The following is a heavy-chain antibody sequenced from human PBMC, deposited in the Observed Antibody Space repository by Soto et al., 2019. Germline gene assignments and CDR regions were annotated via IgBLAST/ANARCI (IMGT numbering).Heavy chain of an antibody. CDR2: ISHSGSR. V-gene: IGHV4-34*02. Sequence: QVQLQQWGAGLLKASETLSLTCVVSGGSFSGYFWTWIRQFPGRGLEWIGEISHSGSRNYNPAFQSRVIISVDSSKNHVSLKLSSVTAADSATYFCARGLAYDRPITVAEPFDSWGQGTLVTVSS. J-gene: IGHJ4*02. D-gene: IGHD6-19*01. CDR3: ARGLAYDRPITVAEPFDS. CDR1: GGSFSGYF.